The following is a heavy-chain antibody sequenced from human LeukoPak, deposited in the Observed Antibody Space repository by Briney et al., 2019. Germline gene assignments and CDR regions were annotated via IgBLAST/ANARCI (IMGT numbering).Heavy chain of an antibody. V-gene: IGHV1-46*01. CDR3: ARAVPMVRGVIITRVTPDY. CDR2: INPSGGST. J-gene: IGHJ4*02. Sequence: ASVKVSCKASGYTFTSYYMHWVRQAPGQGLEWMGIINPSGGSTSYAQKLQGRVTMTTDTSTSTAYMELRSLRSDDTAVYYCARAVPMVRGVIITRVTPDYWGQGTLVTVSS. CDR1: GYTFTSYY. D-gene: IGHD3-10*01.